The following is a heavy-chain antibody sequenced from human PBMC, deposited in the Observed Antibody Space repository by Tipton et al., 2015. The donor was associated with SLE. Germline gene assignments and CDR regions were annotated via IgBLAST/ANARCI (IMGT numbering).Heavy chain of an antibody. CDR3: ARDPIEGRYGASYYYYGMDV. CDR1: GYTFTSYG. CDR2: ISAYNGNT. J-gene: IGHJ6*02. Sequence: QSGAEVKKPGASVKVSCKASGYTFTSYGISWVRQAPGQGLEWMGWISAYNGNTNYAQKLQGRVTMTTDTSTSTAYMELSSLRSEDTAVYYCARDPIEGRYGASYYYYGMDVWGQGTTVTVSS. V-gene: IGHV1-18*01. D-gene: IGHD3-9*01.